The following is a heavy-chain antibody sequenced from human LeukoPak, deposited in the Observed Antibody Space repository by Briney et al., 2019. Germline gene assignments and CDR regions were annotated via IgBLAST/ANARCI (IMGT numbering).Heavy chain of an antibody. Sequence: PGGSLRLSCAASGFTFSIYAMTWVRQAPGKGLEWVSAISGSGSTTYYADSVKGRFTISRDNSKNTLFLQMHTLRAEDTALYYCAKTYSGYDGADYWGQGTLVTVSS. V-gene: IGHV3-23*01. J-gene: IGHJ4*02. D-gene: IGHD5-12*01. CDR2: ISGSGSTT. CDR3: AKTYSGYDGADY. CDR1: GFTFSIYA.